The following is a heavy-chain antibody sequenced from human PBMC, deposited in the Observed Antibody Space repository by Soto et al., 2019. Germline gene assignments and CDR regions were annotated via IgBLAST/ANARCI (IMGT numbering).Heavy chain of an antibody. CDR3: AKDIVGATGEIDY. V-gene: IGHV3-23*01. CDR1: GFTFSSYA. D-gene: IGHD1-26*01. J-gene: IGHJ4*02. Sequence: EVQLLESGGGLVQPGGSLRLSCAASGFTFSSYAMSWVRQAPGKGLEWVAAISGSGGSTYYADSVKGRFTISRDNSKNTLYLQMNSLRAEDTAVYYCAKDIVGATGEIDYWGQGTLVTVSS. CDR2: ISGSGGST.